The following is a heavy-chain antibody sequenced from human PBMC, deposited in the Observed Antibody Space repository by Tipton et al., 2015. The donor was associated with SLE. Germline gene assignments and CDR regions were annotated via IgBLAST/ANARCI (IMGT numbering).Heavy chain of an antibody. CDR3: ATSLNYYDSSGPEG. Sequence: TLSLTCTVSGGSISSSSYYWGWIRQPPGKGLEWIGSIYYRGSTYYNPSLKSRVTISVDTSKNQFSLNLNFMTAADTAMYYCATSLNYYDSSGPEGWGQGTMVTVPS. J-gene: IGHJ3*01. D-gene: IGHD3-22*01. CDR1: GGSISSSSYY. V-gene: IGHV4-39*01. CDR2: IYYRGST.